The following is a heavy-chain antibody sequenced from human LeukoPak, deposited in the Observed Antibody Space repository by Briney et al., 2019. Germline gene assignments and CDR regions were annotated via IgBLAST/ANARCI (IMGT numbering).Heavy chain of an antibody. CDR3: ARDISSSWYNYFQH. Sequence: ASVKVSCKASGYIFTGYYMHWVRQAPGQGLEWMGWINPKSGVTKYVQKFQGRVIMTTDTSISIAYMELSRLRSDDTAVYYCARDISSSWYNYFQHWGRGTLVTVSS. CDR1: GYIFTGYY. J-gene: IGHJ1*01. D-gene: IGHD6-13*01. V-gene: IGHV1-2*02. CDR2: INPKSGVT.